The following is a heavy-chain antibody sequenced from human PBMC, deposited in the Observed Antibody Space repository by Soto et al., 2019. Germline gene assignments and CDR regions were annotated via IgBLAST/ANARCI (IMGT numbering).Heavy chain of an antibody. D-gene: IGHD3-16*01. J-gene: IGHJ6*02. Sequence: PGGSLRLSCAASGLTFSSYAMSWVRQAPGKGLEWVSAISGSGGSTYYADSVKGRFTISRDNSKNTLYLQMNSLRAEDTAVYYCAKDPLGGFGEYYYYGMDVWGQGTTVTVSS. CDR3: AKDPLGGFGEYYYYGMDV. V-gene: IGHV3-23*01. CDR1: GLTFSSYA. CDR2: ISGSGGST.